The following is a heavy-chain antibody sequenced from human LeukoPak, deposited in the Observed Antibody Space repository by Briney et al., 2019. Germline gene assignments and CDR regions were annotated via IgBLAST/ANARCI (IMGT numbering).Heavy chain of an antibody. J-gene: IGHJ4*02. Sequence: GGSLRLSCAASGFTFSSYAMSWVRQAPGKGLEWVSGISWNSGSIGYADSVKGRFTISRDNAKNSLYLQMNSLRAGDTALYYCAKDASPFIAAAVTGGFDYWGQGTLVTVSS. CDR2: ISWNSGSI. CDR1: GFTFSSYA. D-gene: IGHD6-13*01. CDR3: AKDASPFIAAAVTGGFDY. V-gene: IGHV3-9*01.